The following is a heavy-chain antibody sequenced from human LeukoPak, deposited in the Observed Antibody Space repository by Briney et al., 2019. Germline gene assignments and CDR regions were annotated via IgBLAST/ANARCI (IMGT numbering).Heavy chain of an antibody. CDR1: GGSIHSDY. CDR3: AKSEGSGSYFDS. CDR2: ISYSGRS. D-gene: IGHD3-10*01. Sequence: SETLSLTCTVSGGSIHSDYWSWIRQPPGKGLEWIGYISYSGRSSYNPSLKSRVTMSLDTSKNQFSLKLSSVTAADAAVYYCAKSEGSGSYFDSWGQGTLVSVSS. J-gene: IGHJ4*02. V-gene: IGHV4-59*01.